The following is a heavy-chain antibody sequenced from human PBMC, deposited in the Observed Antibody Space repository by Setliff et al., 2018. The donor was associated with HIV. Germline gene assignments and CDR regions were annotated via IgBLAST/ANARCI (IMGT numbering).Heavy chain of an antibody. Sequence: GGSLRLSCAASGFTFSKYWMSWVRQAPGKGLEWVASVNPDGSEASSVGSMKGRFTVSRDNAKNSLSLQMNSLRVEDTAIYYCARDWRSGYDLNFDYWGQGTLVTVSS. CDR2: VNPDGSEA. CDR3: ARDWRSGYDLNFDY. CDR1: GFTFSKYW. V-gene: IGHV3-7*01. J-gene: IGHJ4*02. D-gene: IGHD5-12*01.